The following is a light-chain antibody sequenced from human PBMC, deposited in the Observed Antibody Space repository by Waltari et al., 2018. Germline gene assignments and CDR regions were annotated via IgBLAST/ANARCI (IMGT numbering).Light chain of an antibody. CDR1: RFNIRSNA. CDR2: SNE. V-gene: IGLV1-44*01. J-gene: IGLJ3*02. CDR3: VAWDDSLNGHWV. Sequence: QSVLTQPPSASGTPGQRVTISCSGSRFNIRSNAVNWYQQLPGTAPKLLIYSNEQPPSGVPDRFSGSKSGTSASLASSGLQSEDEADYYCVAWDDSLNGHWVFGGGTKLTVL.